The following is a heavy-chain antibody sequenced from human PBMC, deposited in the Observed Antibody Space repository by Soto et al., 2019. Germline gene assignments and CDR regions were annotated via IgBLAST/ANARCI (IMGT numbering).Heavy chain of an antibody. J-gene: IGHJ4*02. Sequence: QVQLVQSGAEVKKPGSSVKVSCKASGGIFSTYAISWLRQAPGQGLEWMGGIIPLFGTPNYAQRIQGRVTITADESTSTAYMELSRLSSEDTAVYYCARDRDDYGSGNYYNRIDFWGQGTLVTVSS. D-gene: IGHD3-10*01. CDR3: ARDRDDYGSGNYYNRIDF. CDR1: GGIFSTYA. CDR2: IIPLFGTP. V-gene: IGHV1-69*01.